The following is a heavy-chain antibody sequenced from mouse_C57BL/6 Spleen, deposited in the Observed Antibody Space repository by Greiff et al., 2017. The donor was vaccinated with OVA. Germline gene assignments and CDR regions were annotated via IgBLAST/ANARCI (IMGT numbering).Heavy chain of an antibody. CDR1: GYTFTSYW. Sequence: QVQLQQPGAELVKPGASVKLSCKASGYTFTSYWMQWVKQRPGQGLEWIGEIDPSDSYTNYNQKFKGKATLTVDTSSSTAYMQLSSLTSEDSAVYYCARRHYYGSSPAWFAYWGQGTLVTVAA. J-gene: IGHJ3*01. V-gene: IGHV1-50*01. CDR2: IDPSDSYT. CDR3: ARRHYYGSSPAWFAY. D-gene: IGHD1-1*01.